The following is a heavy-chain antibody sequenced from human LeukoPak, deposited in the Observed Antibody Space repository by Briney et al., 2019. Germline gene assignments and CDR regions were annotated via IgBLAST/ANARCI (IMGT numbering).Heavy chain of an antibody. J-gene: IGHJ3*02. CDR2: IRSDGSFK. Sequence: PGGSLRLSCAAFGFIFSDYGMHWVRQAPGKGLEWVTFIRSDGSFKSYTASVRGRFSISRDNSNDIFYLQMNNLTPDDTAIYYCVKEKTAVTSRGAFEIWGHGTMVTVS. CDR3: VKEKTAVTSRGAFEI. V-gene: IGHV3-30*02. CDR1: GFIFSDYG. D-gene: IGHD4-17*01.